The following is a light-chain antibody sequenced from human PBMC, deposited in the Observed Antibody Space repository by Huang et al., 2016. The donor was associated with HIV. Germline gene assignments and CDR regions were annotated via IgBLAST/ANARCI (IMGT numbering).Light chain of an antibody. J-gene: IGKJ4*01. V-gene: IGKV1-17*03. CDR3: LQHDSYPFT. Sequence: DIQMTQSPSAMSASVGDRVTITCRASQGIDNYVAWFQQRPGKVPKRLIYAASTLQNGFPSRFSGSGSGTEFTLTISNLQSEDFATYYCLQHDSYPFTFGGGTKVEI. CDR1: QGIDNY. CDR2: AAS.